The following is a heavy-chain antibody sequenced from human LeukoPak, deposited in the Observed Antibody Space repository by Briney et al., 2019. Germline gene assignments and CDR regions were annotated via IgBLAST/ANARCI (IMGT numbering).Heavy chain of an antibody. V-gene: IGHV3-21*01. CDR2: ISSSSSYI. J-gene: IGHJ5*02. CDR3: ARDLNRVGENWFDP. D-gene: IGHD3-16*01. CDR1: GFTFSSYS. Sequence: GGSLRLSCAASGFTFSSYSMNWVRQAPGKGLEWVSSISSSSSYIYYADSVKGRFTISRDNAENSLYLQMNSLRAEDTAVYYCARDLNRVGENWFDPWGQGTLVTVSS.